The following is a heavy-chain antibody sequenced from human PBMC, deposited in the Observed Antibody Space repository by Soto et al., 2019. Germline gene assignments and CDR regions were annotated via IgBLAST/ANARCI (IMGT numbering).Heavy chain of an antibody. D-gene: IGHD6-13*01. V-gene: IGHV1-18*01. Sequence: QVQLVQSGAEVKKPGASVKVSCKASGYTFTSYGISWVRQAPGQGLEWMGWISAYNGNTNYAQKLQGRVTMTTDTSTSTDYMELRSLRSNDTAVYYCARDHAYSSSWYNANDYWGQGTLVTVSS. CDR2: ISAYNGNT. CDR1: GYTFTSYG. J-gene: IGHJ4*02. CDR3: ARDHAYSSSWYNANDY.